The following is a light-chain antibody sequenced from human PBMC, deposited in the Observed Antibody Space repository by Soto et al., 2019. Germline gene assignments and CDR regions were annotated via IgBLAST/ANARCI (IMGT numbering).Light chain of an antibody. CDR2: AAS. CDR3: QQFDDSVT. CDR1: QNIGGN. J-gene: IGKJ5*01. Sequence: EIEMTQSPAALSVSPGQSVTLSCRSSQNIGGNLAWYQQRPGQSPRLLMYAASDRATGVPARFSGSGSGTEFTLTIDRLQSEDFAVYYCQQFDDSVTFGQGTRLEIK. V-gene: IGKV3-15*01.